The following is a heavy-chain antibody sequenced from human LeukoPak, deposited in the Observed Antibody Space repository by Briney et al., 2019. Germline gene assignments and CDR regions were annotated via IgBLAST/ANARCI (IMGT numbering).Heavy chain of an antibody. V-gene: IGHV4-59*08. Sequence: PSETLSLTCTVSGGSIRNYYWSWIRQPPGKGLEWIGYIYDTGSTKYNPSLKSRLTISIDTSKSQFSLDLRSVTAADTAVYFCARQAAPERGFSYGPVDYWGHGSLVTVSS. CDR1: GGSIRNYY. D-gene: IGHD5-18*01. CDR3: ARQAAPERGFSYGPVDY. J-gene: IGHJ4*01. CDR2: IYDTGST.